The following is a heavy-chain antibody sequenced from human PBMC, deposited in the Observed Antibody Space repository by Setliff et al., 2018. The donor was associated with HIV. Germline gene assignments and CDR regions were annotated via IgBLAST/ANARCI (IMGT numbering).Heavy chain of an antibody. J-gene: IGHJ3*02. CDR2: IYYSGTT. CDR1: GGSISTYY. CDR3: ARGEEDDTFDI. Sequence: SETLSLTCTVSGGSISTYYWSWIRQPPGKGLEWIGYIYYSGTTNYNPSLKSRVTISVDTSTNQFSLNLTSVTAADTAVYYCARGEEDDTFDIWGHGTMVTVSS. V-gene: IGHV4-59*01.